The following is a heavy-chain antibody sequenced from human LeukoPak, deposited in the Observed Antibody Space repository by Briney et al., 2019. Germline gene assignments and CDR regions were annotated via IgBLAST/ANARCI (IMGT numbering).Heavy chain of an antibody. D-gene: IGHD6-6*01. CDR1: GFTVSRNY. CDR2: LYSDGST. J-gene: IGHJ3*02. V-gene: IGHV3-53*01. CDR3: AREYSSSSGKAFDI. Sequence: GGSLRLSCAASGFTVSRNYMSWVRQAPGKGLEWVSVLYSDGSTYHADSVKGRFTISRDNAKNSLYLQMNSLRADDTAVYYCAREYSSSSGKAFDIWGQGTMVTVSS.